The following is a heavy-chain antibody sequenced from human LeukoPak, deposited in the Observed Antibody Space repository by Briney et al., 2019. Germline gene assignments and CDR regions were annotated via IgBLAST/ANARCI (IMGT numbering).Heavy chain of an antibody. J-gene: IGHJ4*02. D-gene: IGHD6-19*01. Sequence: PGGSLRLSCAASGFTFSSYGMHWVRQAPGKGLEWVAFIRYDGSNKYYADSVKGRFTISRDNSKNTLYLQMNSLRVEDTAVYYCAKVRLTSGYYFDYWGQGTLVTVSS. CDR3: AKVRLTSGYYFDY. CDR2: IRYDGSNK. CDR1: GFTFSSYG. V-gene: IGHV3-30*02.